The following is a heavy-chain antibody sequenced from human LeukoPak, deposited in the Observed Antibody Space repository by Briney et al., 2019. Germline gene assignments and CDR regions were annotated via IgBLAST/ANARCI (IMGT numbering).Heavy chain of an antibody. CDR2: ISWDGGST. J-gene: IGHJ3*02. CDR3: AKDTGDGYNSASDAFDI. V-gene: IGHV3-43D*03. D-gene: IGHD5-24*01. Sequence: GGSLRLSCAASGLTFDDYAMHWVRQAPGKGLEWVSLISWDGGSTYYADSVKGRFTISRDNSKNSLYLQMNSLGAEDTALYYCAKDTGDGYNSASDAFDIWGQGTMVTVSS. CDR1: GLTFDDYA.